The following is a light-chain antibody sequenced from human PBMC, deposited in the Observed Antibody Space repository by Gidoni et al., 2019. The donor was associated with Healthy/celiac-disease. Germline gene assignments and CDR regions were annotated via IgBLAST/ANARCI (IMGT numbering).Light chain of an antibody. Sequence: DIQMTQSPSSLSASVGDRVTITCRASQSISSYLHWYQQKPGKAPKLLIYAASSLQSGVPSRFSGSGSVTDFTLTISSLQPEDFATYYCQQSYSTLFTFGPGTKVDIK. CDR1: QSISSY. CDR3: QQSYSTLFT. J-gene: IGKJ3*01. V-gene: IGKV1-39*01. CDR2: AAS.